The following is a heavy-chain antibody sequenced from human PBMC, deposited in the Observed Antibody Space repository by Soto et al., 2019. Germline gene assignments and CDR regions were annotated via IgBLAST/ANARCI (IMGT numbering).Heavy chain of an antibody. CDR2: VNPILSMS. CDR1: GDTFNFYS. J-gene: IGHJ4*02. Sequence: QVQLVQSGAEVKSAGSSVKVSCKASGDTFNFYSINWVRQAPGLGLEWVGRVNPILSMSNYAQRFQGRVTXTXHXTAGTADLDLRSLRSADTAIYYCASNYGSGDRAFVSWGQGDLVPLSS. CDR3: ASNYGSGDRAFVS. D-gene: IGHD3-10*01. V-gene: IGHV1-69*02.